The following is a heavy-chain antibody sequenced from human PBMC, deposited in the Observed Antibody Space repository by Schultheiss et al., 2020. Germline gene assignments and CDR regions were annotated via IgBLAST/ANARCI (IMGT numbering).Heavy chain of an antibody. CDR3: ARVRWGGGYDLDY. D-gene: IGHD5-12*01. Sequence: GESLKISCKGSGYSFTSYWIGWVRQMPGKGLEWMGIIYPADSDTRYSPSFQGQVTISADKSTSTAYLQWSSLKASDTAIYYCARVRWGGGYDLDYWGQGTLVTVSS. CDR1: GYSFTSYW. J-gene: IGHJ4*02. CDR2: IYPADSDT. V-gene: IGHV5-51*01.